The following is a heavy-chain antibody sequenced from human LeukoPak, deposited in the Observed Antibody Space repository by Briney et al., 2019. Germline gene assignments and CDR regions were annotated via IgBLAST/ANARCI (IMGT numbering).Heavy chain of an antibody. CDR2: IYYSGST. CDR3: ARRSAAAYNDFDY. Sequence: SETLSLTCTVSGGSISSSSYYWGWIRQPPGKGLEWIGSIYYSGSTYYNPSLKSRVTISVDTSKNQFSLRLSSVTAADTAVYYCARRSAAAYNDFDYWGQGTLVTVSS. D-gene: IGHD6-13*01. CDR1: GGSISSSSYY. V-gene: IGHV4-39*07. J-gene: IGHJ4*02.